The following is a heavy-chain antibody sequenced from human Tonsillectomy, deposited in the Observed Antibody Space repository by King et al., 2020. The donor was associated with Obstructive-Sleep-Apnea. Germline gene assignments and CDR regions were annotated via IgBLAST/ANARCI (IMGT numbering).Heavy chain of an antibody. V-gene: IGHV3-73*01. D-gene: IGHD5-24*01. CDR1: GFTFSGSA. CDR3: TRLGWLQHNDY. CDR2: IRSKANSYAT. Sequence: EVQLVESGGGLVQPGGSLKLSCAASGFTFSGSAMHWVRQASGKGLEWVGGIRSKANSYATAYAASVKGRFTISRDDSKNTAYLQMNSLKTEDTAVYYCTRLGWLQHNDYWGQGTLVTVSS. J-gene: IGHJ4*02.